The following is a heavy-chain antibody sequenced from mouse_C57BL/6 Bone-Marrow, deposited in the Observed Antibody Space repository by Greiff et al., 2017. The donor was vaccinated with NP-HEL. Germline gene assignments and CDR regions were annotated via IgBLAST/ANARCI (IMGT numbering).Heavy chain of an antibody. D-gene: IGHD1-1*02. CDR1: GYTFTDYE. CDR3: TRRYGPFDY. CDR2: IDPETGGT. V-gene: IGHV1-15*01. Sequence: VHLVESGAELVRPGASVTLSCKASGYTFTDYEMHWVKQTPVHGLEWIGAIDPETGGTAYNQKFKGKAILTADKSSSTAYMELRSLTSEDSAVYYCTRRYGPFDYWGQGTTLTVSS. J-gene: IGHJ2*01.